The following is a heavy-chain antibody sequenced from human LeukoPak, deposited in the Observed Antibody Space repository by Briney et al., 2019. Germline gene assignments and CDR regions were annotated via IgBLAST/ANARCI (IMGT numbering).Heavy chain of an antibody. Sequence: GGSLRLSCAASGFTFSGYAMNWVRQAPGRGLEWVSGIGGSGGSTYYADSVKGRLTISRDNSKNTLYLQLNSLRAEDTAVYYCAKDPHARIVAAVLQWGQGTLVTVSS. CDR2: IGGSGGST. V-gene: IGHV3-23*01. CDR1: GFTFSGYA. CDR3: AKDPHARIVAAVLQ. D-gene: IGHD6-13*01. J-gene: IGHJ4*02.